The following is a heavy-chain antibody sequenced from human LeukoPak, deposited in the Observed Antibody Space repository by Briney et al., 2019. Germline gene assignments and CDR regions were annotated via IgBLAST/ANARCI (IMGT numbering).Heavy chain of an antibody. CDR3: ARDFLLRGFGVIVPFDY. J-gene: IGHJ4*02. D-gene: IGHD3-3*01. V-gene: IGHV3-48*03. CDR1: GLTFSDDE. CDR2: ISETGAHT. Sequence: GGTLRLSCEATGLTFSDDEMNWVRQAPGKGLEWNSHISETGAHTYYAESVKGRFTISTDNAKNSLFLEVDSLRDYDTATYYGARDFLLRGFGVIVPFDYWGQGVLITVSS.